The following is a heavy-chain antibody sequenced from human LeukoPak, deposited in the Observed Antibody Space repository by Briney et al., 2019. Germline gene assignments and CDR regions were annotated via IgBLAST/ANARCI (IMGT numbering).Heavy chain of an antibody. CDR1: GFTFSSYS. D-gene: IGHD1-14*01. CDR2: ISSSSSTI. V-gene: IGHV3-48*01. CDR3: ASTAISELFDY. J-gene: IGHJ4*02. Sequence: GGSLRLSCAASGFTFSSYSMNWVRQAPGKGLEWVSYISSSSSTIYCADSVKGRFTISRDNAKNSLYLQMNSLRAEDTAVYYCASTAISELFDYWGQGTLVTVSS.